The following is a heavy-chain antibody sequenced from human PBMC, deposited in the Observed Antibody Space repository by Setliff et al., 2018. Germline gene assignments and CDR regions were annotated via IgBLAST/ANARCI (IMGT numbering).Heavy chain of an antibody. D-gene: IGHD3-22*01. J-gene: IGHJ5*02. V-gene: IGHV4-61*09. CDR3: VTAASARSRWYDMGWFDP. Sequence: SETLSLTCSVSGASITSGGFYWTWIRQPAGKGLEWIGHISPSGSTTYNPSVKSRVTISLDTSKNQFSLKLSSVTAADTAVYYCVTAASARSRWYDMGWFDPWGQGTLVTV. CDR1: GASITSGGFY. CDR2: ISPSGST.